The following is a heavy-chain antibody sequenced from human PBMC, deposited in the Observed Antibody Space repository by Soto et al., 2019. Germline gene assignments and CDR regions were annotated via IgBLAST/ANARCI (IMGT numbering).Heavy chain of an antibody. J-gene: IGHJ4*02. V-gene: IGHV4-31*03. CDR1: GGSISSGGYS. Sequence: QVQLQQSGPGLVKPSQTLSLTCTGSGGSISSGGYSCSWIRQHPGKGLEWIGHILSGGSTRYNPSLMSRXXXXXXXXXXXXXXXXXXXXXXXXXXXXXXXXXXXXXXXXXXDYWGQGTLVTVSS. CDR3: XXXXXXXXXXXXXXDY. CDR2: ILSGGST.